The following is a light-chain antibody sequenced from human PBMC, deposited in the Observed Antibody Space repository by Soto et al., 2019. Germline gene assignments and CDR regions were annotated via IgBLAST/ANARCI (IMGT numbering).Light chain of an antibody. J-gene: IGLJ2*01. Sequence: QSALTQRASVSGSPGQSITISCTGTSIDVGGYNYVSWYQQHPGKAPKLMIYEVSNRPSGVSNRFSGSKSGNTASLTISGLQAEDEADYYCSSYTSSSTVVFGVGTKVTVL. CDR3: SSYTSSSTVV. CDR1: SIDVGGYNY. CDR2: EVS. V-gene: IGLV2-14*01.